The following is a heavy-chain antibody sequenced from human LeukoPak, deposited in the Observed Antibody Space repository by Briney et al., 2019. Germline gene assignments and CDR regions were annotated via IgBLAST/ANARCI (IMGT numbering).Heavy chain of an antibody. CDR2: IHNNGGTT. CDR1: GFIFSNYV. V-gene: IGHV3-23*01. D-gene: IGHD1-26*01. J-gene: IGHJ2*01. CDR3: AKDRTVGASYWYFDL. Sequence: PGGSLRLSCAASGFIFSNYVMTWVRQAPGKGLEWVSSIHNNGGTTYYADSVKGRFTISRDSSKNTLFLHMNTLRAEDTAIYYCAKDRTVGASYWYFDLWGRGTLVTVSS.